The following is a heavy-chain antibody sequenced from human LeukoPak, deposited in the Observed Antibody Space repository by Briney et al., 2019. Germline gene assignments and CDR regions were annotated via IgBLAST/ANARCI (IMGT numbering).Heavy chain of an antibody. V-gene: IGHV1-69*04. CDR1: GGTFSSYA. D-gene: IGHD3-10*01. J-gene: IGHJ4*02. Sequence: ASVKVSCKASGGTFSSYAISWVRQAPGQGLEWMGRIIPILGIANYAQKFQGRVTMTRDTSISTAYMELSSLRSDDTALYFCAREPSGSGGFDSWGQGTLVTVSS. CDR2: IIPILGIA. CDR3: AREPSGSGGFDS.